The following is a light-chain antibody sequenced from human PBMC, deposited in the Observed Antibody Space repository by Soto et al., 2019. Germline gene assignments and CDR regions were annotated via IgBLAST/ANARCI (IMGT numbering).Light chain of an antibody. Sequence: ERVLTQVVGTLSMYTGERATLSCRASESVSSNYLAWYQQKPGRAPRLLIYDASGRATGIPDRFSGSGSGTDFTLTISRLEPEDFAVYYCQRYGSSPLTFGGGTKVDIK. CDR1: ESVSSNY. J-gene: IGKJ4*01. CDR2: DAS. V-gene: IGKV3-20*01. CDR3: QRYGSSPLT.